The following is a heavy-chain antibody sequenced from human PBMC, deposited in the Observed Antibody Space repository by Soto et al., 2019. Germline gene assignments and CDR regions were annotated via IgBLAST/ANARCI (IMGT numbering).Heavy chain of an antibody. Sequence: TGGSLRLSCAASGFTFSSYGMHWVRQAPGKGLEWVAVISYDGSNKYYADSVKGRFTISRDNSKNTLYLQMNSLRAEDTAVYYCAKDPGYCSSTSCSTLNYFDYWGQGTLVTVSS. CDR2: ISYDGSNK. V-gene: IGHV3-30*18. CDR3: AKDPGYCSSTSCSTLNYFDY. D-gene: IGHD2-2*01. J-gene: IGHJ4*02. CDR1: GFTFSSYG.